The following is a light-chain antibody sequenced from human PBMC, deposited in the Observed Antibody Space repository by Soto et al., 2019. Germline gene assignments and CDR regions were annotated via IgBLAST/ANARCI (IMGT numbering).Light chain of an antibody. CDR2: DAS. CDR3: QQRFNWPRFT. CDR1: QSVSSY. J-gene: IGKJ2*01. V-gene: IGKV3-11*01. Sequence: EIVLTQSPATLSLSPGERATLSCRASQSVSSYLAWYQQKPGQAPRLLIYDASNRATGIPARFSCGGSGTDFTLTISSLEPEDFAVYYCQQRFNWPRFTLGQGTKLEIK.